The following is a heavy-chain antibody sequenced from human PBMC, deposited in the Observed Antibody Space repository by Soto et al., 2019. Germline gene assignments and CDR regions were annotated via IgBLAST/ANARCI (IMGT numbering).Heavy chain of an antibody. Sequence: PGGSLRLSCAASGFTFSSYDMHWVRQATGKGLEWVSAIGTAGDTYYPGSVKGRFTISRENAKNSLYLQMNSLRPGDTAVYYCARAQSSSGWSRYYPYGMDFSGQGTIVTVSS. CDR1: GFTFSSYD. V-gene: IGHV3-13*04. CDR3: ARAQSSSGWSRYYPYGMDF. CDR2: IGTAGDT. D-gene: IGHD6-19*01. J-gene: IGHJ6*02.